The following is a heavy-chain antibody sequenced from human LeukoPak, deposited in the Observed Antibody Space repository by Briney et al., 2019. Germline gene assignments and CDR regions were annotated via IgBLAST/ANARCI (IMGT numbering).Heavy chain of an antibody. CDR1: GASIRNYY. J-gene: IGHJ4*02. CDR2: IYYTGST. D-gene: IGHD3-10*01. V-gene: IGHV4-59*08. Sequence: SETLSLTCTVSGASIRNYYWSWIRQPPGKGLEWIGYIYYTGSTNYNPSLKSRVTMSLDTSKNQFSLKLSSVTAADTAVYYCARHSGGILDYWGQGTLVTVSS. CDR3: ARHSGGILDY.